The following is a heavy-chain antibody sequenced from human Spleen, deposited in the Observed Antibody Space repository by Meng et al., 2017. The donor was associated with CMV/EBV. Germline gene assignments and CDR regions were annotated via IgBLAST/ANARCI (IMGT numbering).Heavy chain of an antibody. D-gene: IGHD2-2*01. J-gene: IGHJ5*02. Sequence: SCFPFSCYRINWVRQAPGKGLEWVSSISSSSSYIYYADSVKGRFTISRDNAKNSLYLQMNSLRAEDTAVYYCAREIPAAKLNWFDPWGQGTLVTVSS. CDR1: CFPFSCYR. CDR2: ISSSSSYI. V-gene: IGHV3-21*01. CDR3: AREIPAAKLNWFDP.